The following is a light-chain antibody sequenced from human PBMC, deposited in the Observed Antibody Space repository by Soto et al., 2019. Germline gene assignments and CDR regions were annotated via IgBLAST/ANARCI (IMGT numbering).Light chain of an antibody. V-gene: IGKV2D-29*02. CDR3: MQSTQLPPT. J-gene: IGKJ5*01. CDR2: EVS. CDR1: QSLLHITGETF. Sequence: DVVMTQTPLSLSVAPGQPASISCKSSQSLLHITGETFLFWYLQKPGQSPQLLIYEVSTRVSGVPDRFSGRGSGTDFPLEISRVETDDVGIYYCMQSTQLPPTLGQGTRL.